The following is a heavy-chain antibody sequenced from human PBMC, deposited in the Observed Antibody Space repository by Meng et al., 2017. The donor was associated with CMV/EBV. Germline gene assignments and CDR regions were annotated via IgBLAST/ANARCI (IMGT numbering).Heavy chain of an antibody. D-gene: IGHD3-22*01. J-gene: IGHJ3*02. CDR3: ARASSGYGSAFDI. Sequence: ASVQVSCKASGYTFTGYYMHWVRQAPGQGLEWMGWINPNSGGTNYAQKFQGRVTMTRDTSISTAYMELSRLRSDDTAVYYCARASSGYGSAFDIWGQGTMVTVSS. CDR1: GYTFTGYY. CDR2: INPNSGGT. V-gene: IGHV1-2*02.